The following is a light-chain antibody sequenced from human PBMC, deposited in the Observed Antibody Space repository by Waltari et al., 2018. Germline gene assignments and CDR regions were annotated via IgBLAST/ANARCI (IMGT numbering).Light chain of an antibody. J-gene: IGLJ3*02. CDR2: DVN. Sequence: QSALTQTATVSGSPGQSITISCSGASSDIGKYNLVSWYQQHPGKAPTLIIYDVNKRPSGVSNRFSGSKSGNPAFLTISGLQTADEADYYCCSYAGSAVSVFGGGTKLTVL. CDR3: CSYAGSAVSV. V-gene: IGLV2-23*02. CDR1: SSDIGKYNL.